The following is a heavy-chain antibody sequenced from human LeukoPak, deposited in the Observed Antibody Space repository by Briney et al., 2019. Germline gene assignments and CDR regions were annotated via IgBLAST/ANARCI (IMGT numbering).Heavy chain of an antibody. V-gene: IGHV3-11*03. D-gene: IGHD5-12*01. CDR2: ISSTSSYT. CDR3: ARSYGWLPRGM. CDR1: GFTFSDYY. J-gene: IGHJ4*02. Sequence: PGGSLRLSCAASGFTFSDYYMSWIRQAPGKGLEWVPYISSTSSYTNYADSVKGRFTISRDNAKNSLHLQMNSLRAEDTAVYYCARSYGWLPRGMWGQGTLVTVSS.